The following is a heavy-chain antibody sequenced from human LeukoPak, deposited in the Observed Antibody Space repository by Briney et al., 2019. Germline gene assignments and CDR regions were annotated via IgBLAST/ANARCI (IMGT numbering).Heavy chain of an antibody. D-gene: IGHD6-6*01. CDR1: GGSISSYY. CDR2: ISTSGST. V-gene: IGHV4-4*07. CDR3: ARGPYSSSSFGYFDY. J-gene: IGHJ4*02. Sequence: SETLSLTCTVSGGSISSYYWSWIRQPAGKGLESIGHISTSGSTNYNPSLKSRVTMSVDTSKNQFSLKLSSVTAADTAVYYCARGPYSSSSFGYFDYWGQGTLVTVSS.